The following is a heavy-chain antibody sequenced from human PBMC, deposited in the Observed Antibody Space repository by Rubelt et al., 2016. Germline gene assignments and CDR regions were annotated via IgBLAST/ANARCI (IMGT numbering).Heavy chain of an antibody. CDR1: GYTFINYG. CDR2: SSPYNGNT. Sequence: QVQLVQSGAEAKKPGASVKVSCKASGYTFINYGISWVRQAPGQGLEWRGWSSPYNGNTNYGQNFQGRVTMTTETSTSTVYMELRSLRSDDTAVYYCARDRSSSDYWGQGTLVTVSS. D-gene: IGHD6-6*01. J-gene: IGHJ4*02. CDR3: ARDRSSSDY. V-gene: IGHV1-18*01.